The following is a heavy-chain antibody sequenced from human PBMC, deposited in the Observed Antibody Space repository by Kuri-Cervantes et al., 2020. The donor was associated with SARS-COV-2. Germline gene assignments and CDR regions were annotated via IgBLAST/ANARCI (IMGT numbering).Heavy chain of an antibody. J-gene: IGHJ4*02. CDR3: ARAYSYGFLSFGWCDY. V-gene: IGHV3-30*03. D-gene: IGHD5-18*01. Sequence: GGSLRLSCAASGFNFSRTDMHWVRQAPGKGLEWVAVISHDGKNKKCIASGKGRFTISRDNAKNSLYLQMNSLRAEDTAVYYCARAYSYGFLSFGWCDYWGQGTLVTVSS. CDR2: ISHDGKNK. CDR1: GFNFSRTD.